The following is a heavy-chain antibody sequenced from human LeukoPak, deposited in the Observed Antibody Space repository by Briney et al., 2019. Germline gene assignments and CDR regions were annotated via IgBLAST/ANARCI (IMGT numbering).Heavy chain of an antibody. CDR1: GDSISRYY. V-gene: IGHV4-59*01. J-gene: IGHJ4*02. CDR3: ARAGYSSGWYPRD. D-gene: IGHD6-19*01. CDR2: IYYSGST. Sequence: PSQTLSLTCTVSGDSISRYYWIWIRQPPGKGLEWIGYIYYSGSTNYNPSPKSRVTISVDTSKNQFSLKLSSVTAADTAVYYCARAGYSSGWYPRDWGQGTLVTVSS.